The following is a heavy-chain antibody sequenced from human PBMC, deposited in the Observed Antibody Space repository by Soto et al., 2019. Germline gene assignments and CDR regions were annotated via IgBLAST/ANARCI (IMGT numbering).Heavy chain of an antibody. CDR1: GYTFTSYG. V-gene: IGHV1-18*01. D-gene: IGHD1-20*01. Sequence: ASVKVSCKASGYTFTSYGISWVRQAPGQGLEWMGWISAYNGNTNYAQKLQGRVTMTTDTSTSTAYMELRSLRSDDTAVYYCARGINNWNPVGLSDYWGKGTLVTVSS. CDR2: ISAYNGNT. J-gene: IGHJ4*02. CDR3: ARGINNWNPVGLSDY.